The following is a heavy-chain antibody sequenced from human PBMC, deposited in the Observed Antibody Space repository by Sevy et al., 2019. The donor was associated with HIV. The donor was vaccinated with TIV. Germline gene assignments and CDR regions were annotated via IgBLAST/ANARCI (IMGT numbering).Heavy chain of an antibody. CDR3: ARGRVIFDY. Sequence: ASVKVSCKASGYTFTDYYLHWVRQAPGQGVEWMTYINPNTGVKNYAQKFRGRVTMTTDTSINTVYMELTRLTSDDTAVYFCARGRVIFDYWGQGTLVTVSS. CDR1: GYTFTDYY. CDR2: INPNTGVK. V-gene: IGHV1-2*02. J-gene: IGHJ4*02.